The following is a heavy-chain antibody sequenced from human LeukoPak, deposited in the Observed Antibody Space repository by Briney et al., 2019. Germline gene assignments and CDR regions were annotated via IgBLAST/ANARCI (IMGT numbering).Heavy chain of an antibody. J-gene: IGHJ5*02. Sequence: GGSLRRSCAASGFTFSRYWMSWVRQAPGKGLEWVANIKEDGSEKYYVDSVKGRFTISRDNAENSLYLQMNSLRAEDTAVYYCATSTQLYIVSWGQGTLVTVSS. V-gene: IGHV3-7*01. D-gene: IGHD2-15*01. CDR1: GFTFSRYW. CDR2: IKEDGSEK. CDR3: ATSTQLYIVS.